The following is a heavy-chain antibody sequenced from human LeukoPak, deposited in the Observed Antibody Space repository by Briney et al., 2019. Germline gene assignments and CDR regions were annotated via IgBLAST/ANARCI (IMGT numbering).Heavy chain of an antibody. CDR3: ARAGAVLWFGELLMGYFDY. CDR1: GYTFTSYG. J-gene: IGHJ4*02. Sequence: ASVKVSCKASGYTFTSYGISWVRQAPGQGLEWMGWINAYNGNTNYAQKLQGRVTMTTDTSTSTAYMELRSLRSDDTAVYYCARAGAVLWFGELLMGYFDYWGQGTLVTVSS. CDR2: INAYNGNT. V-gene: IGHV1-18*01. D-gene: IGHD3-10*01.